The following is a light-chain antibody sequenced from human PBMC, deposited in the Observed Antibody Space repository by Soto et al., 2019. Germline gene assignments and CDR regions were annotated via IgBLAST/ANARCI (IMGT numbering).Light chain of an antibody. CDR1: GSDVGNYKF. CDR3: CSSANSGTHDYV. J-gene: IGLJ1*01. Sequence: QSVLTQPASVSGSPGQSITISCTGIGSDVGNYKFVSWYQHHPGKAPKLMIYEGDKRPSGVSDRFSASKSGITASLTISGLQAYEETNYYCCSSANSGTHDYVLGTGTKVTVL. CDR2: EGD. V-gene: IGLV2-23*01.